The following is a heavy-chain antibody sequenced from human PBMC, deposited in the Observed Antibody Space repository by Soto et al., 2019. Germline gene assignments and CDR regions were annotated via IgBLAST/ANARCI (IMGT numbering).Heavy chain of an antibody. J-gene: IGHJ6*02. D-gene: IGHD3-10*01. CDR2: INHSGST. V-gene: IGHV4-34*01. CDR1: GGSFSGYY. CDR3: TRAPTNLFSMVRGGYGMDV. Sequence: PSETLSLTCAVYGGSFSGYYWSWIRQPPGKGLEWIGEINHSGSTNYNPSLKSRVTISVDTSKNQFSLKLSSVTAADTAVYYCTRAPTNLFSMVRGGYGMDVWGQGTTVTVSS.